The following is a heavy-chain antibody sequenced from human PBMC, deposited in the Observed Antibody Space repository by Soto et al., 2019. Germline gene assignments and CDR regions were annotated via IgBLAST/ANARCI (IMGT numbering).Heavy chain of an antibody. CDR1: GGSFSGYY. D-gene: IGHD2-2*01. Sequence: SETLSLTCAVYGGSFSGYYWSWIRQPPGKWLEWIGEINHSGSTNYNPSLKSRVTISVDTSKNQFSLKLSSVTAADTAVYYCARALVVPAALRDYYYGMDVWGQGXTVTVYS. V-gene: IGHV4-34*01. CDR2: INHSGST. J-gene: IGHJ6*02. CDR3: ARALVVPAALRDYYYGMDV.